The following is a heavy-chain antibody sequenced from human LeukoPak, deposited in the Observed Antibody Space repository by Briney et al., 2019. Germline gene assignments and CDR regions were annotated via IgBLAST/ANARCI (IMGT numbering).Heavy chain of an antibody. CDR1: GYTFTSYY. J-gene: IGHJ5*02. CDR3: ARSEHCSSTSCPGGWFDP. Sequence: GASVKVSCKASGYTFTSYYMHWVRQAPGQGLEWMGRIIPILGIANYAQKFQGRVTITADKSTSTAYMELSSLRSEDTAVYYCARSEHCSSTSCPGGWFDPWGQGTLVTVSS. D-gene: IGHD2-2*01. CDR2: IIPILGIA. V-gene: IGHV1-69*02.